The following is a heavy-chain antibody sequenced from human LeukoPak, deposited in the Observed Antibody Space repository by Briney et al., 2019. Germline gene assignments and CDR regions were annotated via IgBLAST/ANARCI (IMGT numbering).Heavy chain of an antibody. Sequence: SETLSLTCTVSGGSISSSSYYWGWIRQPPGKGLEWIGSIYYSGSTYYNPSLKSRVIISVDTSKNQFSLKLSSVTAADTAVYYCARRVGYCSSTSCLGYNWFDPWGQGTLVTVSS. CDR1: GGSISSSSYY. CDR2: IYYSGST. D-gene: IGHD2-2*01. CDR3: ARRVGYCSSTSCLGYNWFDP. J-gene: IGHJ5*02. V-gene: IGHV4-39*01.